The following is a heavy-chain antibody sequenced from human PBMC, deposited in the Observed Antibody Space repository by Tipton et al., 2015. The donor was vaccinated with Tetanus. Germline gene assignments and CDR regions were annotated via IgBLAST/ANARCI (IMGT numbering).Heavy chain of an antibody. J-gene: IGHJ4*02. CDR1: GGTFSSYA. CDR2: IIPILGIA. Sequence: QLVQSGAEVKKPGSSVKVSCKASGGTFSSYAISWVRQAPGQGLEWMGRIIPILGIANYAQKFQGRVTITADKSTSTADMELSSLRSEDTAVYYCATMATIVPSIDYWGQGTLVSVSS. CDR3: ATMATIVPSIDY. V-gene: IGHV1-69*09. D-gene: IGHD5-24*01.